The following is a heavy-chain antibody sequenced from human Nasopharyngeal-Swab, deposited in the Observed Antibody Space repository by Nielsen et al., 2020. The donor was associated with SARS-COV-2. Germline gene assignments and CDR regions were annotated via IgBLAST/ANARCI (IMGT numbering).Heavy chain of an antibody. CDR1: GFTFSSYG. V-gene: IGHV3-33*01. Sequence: GGSLRLSCAASGFTFSSYGMHWVRQAPGKGLEWVAVIWYDGSNKCYADSVKGRFTISRDNSKNTLYLQMNSLRAEDTAVYYCAGGGYSRPSWGQGTLVTVSS. J-gene: IGHJ4*02. D-gene: IGHD6-13*01. CDR2: IWYDGSNK. CDR3: AGGGYSRPS.